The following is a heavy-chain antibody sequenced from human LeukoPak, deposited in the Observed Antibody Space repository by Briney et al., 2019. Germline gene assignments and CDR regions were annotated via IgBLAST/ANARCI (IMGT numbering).Heavy chain of an antibody. J-gene: IGHJ5*02. D-gene: IGHD5-12*01. CDR2: IIPILGIA. CDR1: GGTFSSYT. Sequence: ASVKVSCKASGGTFSSYTISWVRQAPGQGLEWMGRIIPILGIANYAQKFQGRVTITRNTSISTAYMELSSLRSEDTAVYYCARGQGSYESDPWGQGTLVTVSS. V-gene: IGHV1-69*02. CDR3: ARGQGSYESDP.